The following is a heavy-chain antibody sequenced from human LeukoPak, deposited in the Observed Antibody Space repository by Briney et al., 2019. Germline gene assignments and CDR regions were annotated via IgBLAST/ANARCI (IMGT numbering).Heavy chain of an antibody. Sequence: GGSLRLSCAASKFTFNIYAMHWVRQAPGKGLEWVAVIRNDGSSEYYADSVRGRFTISRDNSKNTLYLQMNSLRVEDTAVYYCARWDYFDFWGQGTLVTVSS. CDR1: KFTFNIYA. CDR2: IRNDGSSE. J-gene: IGHJ4*02. V-gene: IGHV3-30*02. D-gene: IGHD1-26*01. CDR3: ARWDYFDF.